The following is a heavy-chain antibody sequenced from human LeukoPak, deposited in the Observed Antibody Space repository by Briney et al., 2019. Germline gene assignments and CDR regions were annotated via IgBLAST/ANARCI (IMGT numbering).Heavy chain of an antibody. Sequence: TGGSLRLSCSASGFAFSSSPMHWVRQAPGKTLEYVSAISSDGRNAYYADSVKGRFTMSRDNSKNTLSLQMSSLRPEDTDVYYCVTHNNYSYHYWGRGTQVTVS. J-gene: IGHJ4*02. CDR1: GFAFSSSP. CDR2: ISSDGRNA. V-gene: IGHV3-64D*06. D-gene: IGHD5-18*01. CDR3: VTHNNYSYHY.